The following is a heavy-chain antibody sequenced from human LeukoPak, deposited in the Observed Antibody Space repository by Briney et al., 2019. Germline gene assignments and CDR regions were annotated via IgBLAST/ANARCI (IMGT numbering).Heavy chain of an antibody. J-gene: IGHJ4*02. CDR2: INPNSGGT. CDR3: AVVSAATNS. Sequence: GASVKVSCKASGYTITGYYMHWVRQAPGQGLEWMGWINPNSGGTNYAQKFQGRVTMTRDTSINTAYMELSRLRSDDTAVFFCAVVSAATNSWGQGTLVTVSS. D-gene: IGHD2-2*01. CDR1: GYTITGYY. V-gene: IGHV1-2*02.